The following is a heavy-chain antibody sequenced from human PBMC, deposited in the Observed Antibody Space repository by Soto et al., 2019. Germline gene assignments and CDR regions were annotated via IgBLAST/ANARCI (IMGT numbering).Heavy chain of an antibody. CDR3: STVASTHFDS. D-gene: IGHD4-17*01. V-gene: IGHV4-39*01. Sequence: SETLSLTCTVSGGSISSPSYNWGWVRQPPGKGPEWIGSFFYGGSTHFHPSLKSRLAISVDTARSQVSLTLTSVTAADTAVYYCSTVASTHFDSWGQGALVTVSS. J-gene: IGHJ4*02. CDR1: GGSISSPSYN. CDR2: FFYGGST.